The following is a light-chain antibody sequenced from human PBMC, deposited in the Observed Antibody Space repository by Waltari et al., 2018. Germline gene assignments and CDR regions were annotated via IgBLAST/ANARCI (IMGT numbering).Light chain of an antibody. CDR2: KAS. CDR3: QQYNSYSLLT. J-gene: IGKJ4*02. CDR1: QSIRNW. V-gene: IGKV1-5*03. Sequence: DIQMPQSPSTLSASVGARFTITRRASQSIRNWFAWYQQKPGKAPKLLIYKASTLESGVPSRFSGSGSGTEFTLTISSLQPDDFATYYCQQYNSYSLLTFGGGTKVEIK.